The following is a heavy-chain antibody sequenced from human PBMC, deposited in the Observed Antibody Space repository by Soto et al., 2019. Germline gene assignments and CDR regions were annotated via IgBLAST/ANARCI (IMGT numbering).Heavy chain of an antibody. CDR1: GGSISSSSYY. D-gene: IGHD2-15*01. J-gene: IGHJ6*02. CDR3: ARPLAGPHGMDV. Sequence: SETLSLTCTVSGGSISSSSYYWGWIRQPPGKGLEWIGSIYYSGSTYYNPSLKSRVTISVDTSKNQFSLKLSSVTAADTAVYYCARPLAGPHGMDVWGQGTTVTVSS. V-gene: IGHV4-39*01. CDR2: IYYSGST.